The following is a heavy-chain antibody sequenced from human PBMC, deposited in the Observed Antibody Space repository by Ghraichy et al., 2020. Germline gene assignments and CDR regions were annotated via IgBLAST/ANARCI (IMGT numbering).Heavy chain of an antibody. CDR2: INPNSGGT. CDR1: GYTFTGYY. Sequence: ASVKVSCKASGYTFTGYYMHWVRQAPGQGLEWMGWINPNSGGTNYAQKFQGRVTMTRDTSISTAYMELSRLRSDDTAVYYCATPPGPGGRGGYWGQGTLVTVSS. CDR3: ATPPGPGGRGGY. D-gene: IGHD1-26*01. V-gene: IGHV1-2*02. J-gene: IGHJ4*02.